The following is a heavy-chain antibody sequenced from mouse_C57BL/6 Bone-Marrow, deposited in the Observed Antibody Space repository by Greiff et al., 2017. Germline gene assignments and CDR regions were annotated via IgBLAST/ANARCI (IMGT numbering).Heavy chain of an antibody. Sequence: VQLQQSGAELAKPGASVKLSCKASGYTFTSYWMHWVKQRPGQGLEWIGYINPSSGYTTYNQKFKDKATLTADKSSSTSYRQLSRLTYEDSAVYYGARHRLIYYGNYVDYWGKGTTLTVSS. D-gene: IGHD2-1*01. CDR2: INPSSGYT. CDR1: GYTFTSYW. J-gene: IGHJ2*01. CDR3: ARHRLIYYGNYVDY. V-gene: IGHV1-7*01.